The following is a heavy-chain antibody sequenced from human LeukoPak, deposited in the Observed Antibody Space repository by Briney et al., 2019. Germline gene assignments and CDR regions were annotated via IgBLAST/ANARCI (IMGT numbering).Heavy chain of an antibody. Sequence: GGSLRLSCAASGFTFDDYAMHWVRQDPGKGLEWVSGISWNSGSIGYADSVKGRFTISRDNAKNSLYLQMNSLRAEDTALYYCAKVSLTGLYFDYWGQGTLVTVSS. CDR3: AKVSLTGLYFDY. CDR2: ISWNSGSI. J-gene: IGHJ4*02. V-gene: IGHV3-9*01. D-gene: IGHD1-20*01. CDR1: GFTFDDYA.